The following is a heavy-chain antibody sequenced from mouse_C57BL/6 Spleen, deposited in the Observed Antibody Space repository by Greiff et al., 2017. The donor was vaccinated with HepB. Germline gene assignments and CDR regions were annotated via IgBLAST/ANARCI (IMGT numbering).Heavy chain of an antibody. Sequence: EVQRVESGGGLVKPGGSLKLSCAASGFTFSSYAMSWVRQTPEKRLEWVATISDGGSYTYYPDNVKGRFTISRDNAKNNLYLQMSHLTSEDTAMYYCAREGLYYYGSSYNYWGQGTTLTVSS. D-gene: IGHD1-1*01. J-gene: IGHJ2*01. V-gene: IGHV5-4*01. CDR2: ISDGGSYT. CDR3: AREGLYYYGSSYNY. CDR1: GFTFSSYA.